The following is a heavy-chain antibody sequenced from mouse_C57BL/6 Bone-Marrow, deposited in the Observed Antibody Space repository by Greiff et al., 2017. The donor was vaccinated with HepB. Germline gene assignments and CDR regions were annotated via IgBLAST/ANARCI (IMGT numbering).Heavy chain of an antibody. CDR2: INSDGGST. J-gene: IGHJ3*01. CDR3: ARQGSNYDGGGFAY. CDR1: EYEFPSHD. Sequence: DVKLVESGGGLVQPGESLKLSCESHEYEFPSHDMSWVRKTQEKRLELVAAINSDGGSTYYPDNMERRFIIFSYNTKKTLYLQMSSLRSEDTALYYCARQGSNYDGGGFAYWGEGTLVTVSA. V-gene: IGHV5-2*01. D-gene: IGHD2-5*01.